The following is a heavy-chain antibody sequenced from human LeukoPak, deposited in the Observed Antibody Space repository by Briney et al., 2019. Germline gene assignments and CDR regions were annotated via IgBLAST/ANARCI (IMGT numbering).Heavy chain of an antibody. Sequence: PGGSLRLSCAASGFIFSTYRMNWVRQAPGKGLEWVSGIFGNGVDTFYADSVKGRFTISRDNSKNTLYLQMNSLRADDTAVYYCAKDRLPDGYWSLDYWGQGTLVIVSS. CDR1: GFIFSTYR. D-gene: IGHD5-18*01. CDR3: AKDRLPDGYWSLDY. CDR2: IFGNGVDT. J-gene: IGHJ4*02. V-gene: IGHV3-23*01.